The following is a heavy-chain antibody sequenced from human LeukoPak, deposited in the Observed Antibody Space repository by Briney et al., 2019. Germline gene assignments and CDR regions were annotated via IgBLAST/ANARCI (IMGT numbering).Heavy chain of an antibody. CDR3: ARDGPRSGYDLGHFDN. CDR1: GGSISNHF. D-gene: IGHD5-12*01. Sequence: SETLSLTCTVSGGSISNHFWSWVRQPAGKGLEWIGRIYSTGRSDYNPSLKSRITMSVDTSKNQFSLKLSSVTAADTAVYYCARDGPRSGYDLGHFDNLGQGTLVTASS. V-gene: IGHV4-4*07. J-gene: IGHJ4*02. CDR2: IYSTGRS.